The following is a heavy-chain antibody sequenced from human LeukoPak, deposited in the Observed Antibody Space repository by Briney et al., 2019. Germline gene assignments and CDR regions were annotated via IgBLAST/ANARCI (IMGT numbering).Heavy chain of an antibody. CDR2: LNNDGSIT. CDR3: ARGGYGAYMG. D-gene: IGHD3-16*01. J-gene: IGHJ4*02. Sequence: GGSLRLSCAASGFTFSTYLRRWIRQAPGKGRVWVSGLNNDGSITCNVYSVRGLSIISRDDAKKALYLQMNHLIAEDTTLYHCARGGYGAYMGWGKENRVTVSS. CDR1: GFTFSTYL. V-gene: IGHV3-74*01.